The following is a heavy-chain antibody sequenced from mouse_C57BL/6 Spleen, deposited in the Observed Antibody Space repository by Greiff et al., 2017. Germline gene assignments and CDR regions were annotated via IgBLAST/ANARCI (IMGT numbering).Heavy chain of an antibody. D-gene: IGHD1-1*01. V-gene: IGHV14-4*01. CDR3: TTGITTGDY. J-gene: IGHJ2*01. CDR2: LDPENGDT. CDR1: GFNIKDDY. Sequence: VQLQQSGAELVRPGASVKLSCTASGFNIKDDYMHWVKQRPEQGLEWIGWLDPENGDTEYASKFQGKATITADASSNTAYLQLSSLTSEDTAVYYCTTGITTGDYWGQGTTLTVSS.